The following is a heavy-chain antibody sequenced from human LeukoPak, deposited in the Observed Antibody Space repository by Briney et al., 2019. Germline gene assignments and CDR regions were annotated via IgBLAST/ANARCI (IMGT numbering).Heavy chain of an antibody. CDR3: ARHFWYGGTYPDAFDI. V-gene: IGHV4-39*01. J-gene: IGHJ3*02. CDR2: VHYSGSA. CDR1: GGSISSRKSHY. D-gene: IGHD1-26*01. Sequence: SETLSLTCTVSGGSISSRKSHYWGWIRQPPGKGLEWIGSVHYSGSAYYNPSLKSRVTISVDTSKKQFSLRLSSLTASDTAMYYCARHFWYGGTYPDAFDIWGQGTMVTVSS.